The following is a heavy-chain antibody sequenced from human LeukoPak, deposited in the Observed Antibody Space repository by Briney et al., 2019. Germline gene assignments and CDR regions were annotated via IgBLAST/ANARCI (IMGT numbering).Heavy chain of an antibody. CDR3: AKEELRRVTMWGYMDV. J-gene: IGHJ6*03. Sequence: PGGSLRLSCAASGFTFSSYGMHWVRQAPGKGLEWVAFIRYDGSKKYYTDSVKGRFTISRDNSKNTLYLQMNSLSAEDTAFHYCAKEELRRVTMWGYMDVWGKGTTVTISS. CDR2: IRYDGSKK. D-gene: IGHD3-10*02. V-gene: IGHV3-30*02. CDR1: GFTFSSYG.